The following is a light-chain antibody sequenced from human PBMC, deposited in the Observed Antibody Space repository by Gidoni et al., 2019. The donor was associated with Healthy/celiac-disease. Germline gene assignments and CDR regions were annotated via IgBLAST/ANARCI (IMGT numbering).Light chain of an antibody. CDR1: QSISSY. V-gene: IGKV1-39*01. CDR3: QQSYSTPYT. Sequence: DIQMTQSPSYRSASVGDRVTITCGASQSISSYLNWYQQKPGKAPKLLIYAASSLQSGVPSRFSGSVSGTDFTLTISSLQPEDFATYYCQQSYSTPYTFGQGTKLEIK. J-gene: IGKJ2*01. CDR2: AAS.